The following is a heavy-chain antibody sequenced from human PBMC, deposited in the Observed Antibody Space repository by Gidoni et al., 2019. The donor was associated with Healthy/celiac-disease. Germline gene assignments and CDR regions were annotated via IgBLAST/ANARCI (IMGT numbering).Heavy chain of an antibody. D-gene: IGHD2-15*01. CDR3: ARGRGGYCSGGSCYGAQYNWFDP. CDR2: INHSGST. J-gene: IGHJ5*02. CDR1: GGSFSGYY. V-gene: IGHV4-34*01. Sequence: QVQLQQWGAGLLKPSEPLSLTCAVYGGSFSGYYWSWIRQPPGKGLEWIGEINHSGSTNYNPSLKRRVTISVDTSKNQFSLKLSSVTAADTAVYYCARGRGGYCSGGSCYGAQYNWFDPWGQGTLVTVSS.